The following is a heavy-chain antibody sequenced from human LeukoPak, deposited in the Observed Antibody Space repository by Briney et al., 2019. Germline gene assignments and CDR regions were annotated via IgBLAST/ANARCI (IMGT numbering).Heavy chain of an antibody. J-gene: IGHJ3*02. CDR3: ARRPKVGRIGFDI. D-gene: IGHD1-26*01. CDR2: INTYNGHT. Sequence: ASVKVSCKASGYTFTRYGINWVRRAPGQGLEWMGWINTYNGHTKYEQKVQYRITLTRDTSTSTAYMELSGLRSEDTAVYYCARRPKVGRIGFDIWGQGTMVTVSS. CDR1: GYTFTRYG. V-gene: IGHV1-18*01.